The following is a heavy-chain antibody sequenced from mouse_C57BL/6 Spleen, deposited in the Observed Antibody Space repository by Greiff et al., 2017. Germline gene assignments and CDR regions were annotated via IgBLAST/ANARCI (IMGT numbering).Heavy chain of an antibody. CDR3: ASYCRYSNYFDY. V-gene: IGHV5-17*01. D-gene: IGHD2-5*01. CDR2: ISSGGGNI. Sequence: EVKLVESGGGLVKPGGSLKLSCAASGFTFSGYGMHWVRQAPEKGLEWVAHISSGGGNIYYADTVKGRFTISRDNAKNTLYLQMTSRRSEDTAMYYCASYCRYSNYFDYWGQGTTRTVSS. J-gene: IGHJ2*01. CDR1: GFTFSGYG.